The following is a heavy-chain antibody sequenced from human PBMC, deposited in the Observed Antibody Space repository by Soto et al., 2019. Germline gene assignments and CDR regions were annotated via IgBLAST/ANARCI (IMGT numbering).Heavy chain of an antibody. Sequence: QVHLVQSGAEVKKPGASVKVSCKGSGYAFTTYGITWVRQAPGQGLEWMGWISAYNGNTNYAQKLQGRVTVTRDTSTSTAYMELRRLGSDDTAVYYCARGRYGDYWGQGAVVTVSS. D-gene: IGHD1-1*01. CDR2: ISAYNGNT. J-gene: IGHJ4*02. V-gene: IGHV1-18*01. CDR3: ARGRYGDY. CDR1: GYAFTTYG.